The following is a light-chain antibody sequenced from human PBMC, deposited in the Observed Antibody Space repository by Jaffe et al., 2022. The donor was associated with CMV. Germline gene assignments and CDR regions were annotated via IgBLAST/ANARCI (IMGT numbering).Light chain of an antibody. CDR2: GNS. J-gene: IGLJ2*01. CDR3: QSYDSSLSDSGV. CDR1: SSNIGAGYD. V-gene: IGLV1-40*01. Sequence: QSVLTQPPSVSGAPGQRVTISCTGSSSNIGAGYDVHWYQRLPGTAPKIVIYGNSNRPSGVPDRFSGSKSGTSASLAITGLQAEDEADYYCQSYDSSLSDSGVFGGGTKLTVL.